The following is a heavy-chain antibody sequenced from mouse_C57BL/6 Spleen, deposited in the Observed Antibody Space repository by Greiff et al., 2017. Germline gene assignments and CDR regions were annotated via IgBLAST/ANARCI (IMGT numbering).Heavy chain of an antibody. CDR1: GYTFTSYW. J-gene: IGHJ4*01. V-gene: IGHV1-64*01. CDR3: ARWPDYYGSSYSHAMDY. D-gene: IGHD1-1*01. Sequence: QVQLQQPGAELVKPGASVKLSCKASGYTFTSYWMHWVKQRPGQGLEWIGMIHPNSGSTNYNEKFKSKATLTVDKSSSTAYMQLSSLTSEDSAVXYCARWPDYYGSSYSHAMDYWGQGTSVTVSS. CDR2: IHPNSGST.